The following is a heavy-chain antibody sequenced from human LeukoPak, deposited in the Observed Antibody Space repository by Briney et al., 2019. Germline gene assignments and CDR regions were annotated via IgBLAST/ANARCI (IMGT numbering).Heavy chain of an antibody. CDR1: GFIFSRYE. D-gene: IGHD3-10*01. Sequence: GGSLRLFCAASGFIFSRYEMNWVRQAPGKGLECVSYIDSSGGTIHYADSVKSRFTISRDNAKNTLYLQMNSLRAEDTAVYYCARTVPGYFFDYWGQGTLVTVAS. J-gene: IGHJ4*02. CDR3: ARTVPGYFFDY. CDR2: IDSSGGTI. V-gene: IGHV3-48*03.